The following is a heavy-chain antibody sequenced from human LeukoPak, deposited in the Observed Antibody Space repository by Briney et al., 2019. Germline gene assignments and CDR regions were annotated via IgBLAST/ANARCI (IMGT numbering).Heavy chain of an antibody. CDR1: GFTFSDYN. J-gene: IGHJ4*02. Sequence: GGSLRLSCAASGFTFSDYNMNWVRQSPEKGLEWVSYISSSGSTEYYADSVKGRFTISRDNAKNSLYLQMNSLRAEDTAVHYCARYGGSLSNFDYWGQGTLDTVSS. V-gene: IGHV3-48*01. D-gene: IGHD4-23*01. CDR2: ISSSGSTE. CDR3: ARYGGSLSNFDY.